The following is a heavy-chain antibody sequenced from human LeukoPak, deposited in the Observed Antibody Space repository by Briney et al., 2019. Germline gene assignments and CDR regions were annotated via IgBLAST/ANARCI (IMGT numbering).Heavy chain of an antibody. CDR1: GFTFSNYE. J-gene: IGHJ4*02. V-gene: IGHV3-48*03. D-gene: IGHD2-2*01. CDR3: ARAGIGGSSTSCDY. Sequence: PGGSLRLSCAASGFTFSNYEMNWVRQAPGRGLEWVSYISSSGLTMYYADSVKGRFTISRDNAKNSLYLQMNSLRAEDTAVYYCARAGIGGSSTSCDYWGQGTLVTVSS. CDR2: ISSSGLTM.